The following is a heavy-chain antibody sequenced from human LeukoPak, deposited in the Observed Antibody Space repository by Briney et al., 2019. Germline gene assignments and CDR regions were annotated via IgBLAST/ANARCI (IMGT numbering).Heavy chain of an antibody. D-gene: IGHD2-21*02. J-gene: IGHJ4*02. CDR3: AEAYCGGGCYSLGY. Sequence: PGGSLRLSCAASGFTFTSYAMSWVRQAPGKGLEWVSGISGSDGSTYYADSVKGRFTISRDNSKNTLYLQMNSLRAEDTAVYYCAEAYCGGGCYSLGYWGQGTLVTVSS. V-gene: IGHV3-23*01. CDR2: ISGSDGST. CDR1: GFTFTSYA.